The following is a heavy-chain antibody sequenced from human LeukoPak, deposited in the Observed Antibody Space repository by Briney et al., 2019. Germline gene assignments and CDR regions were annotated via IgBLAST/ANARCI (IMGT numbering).Heavy chain of an antibody. Sequence: GGSLRLSCAASRFPFSNFAMNWVRQAPGKGLEWVSTISGSGGSTYYADSVKGRFTISRDNSKNTLYLQMNSLRAEDTAVYYCAKMVHTEQWLVPFDYWGQGTLVTVSS. CDR1: RFPFSNFA. J-gene: IGHJ4*02. D-gene: IGHD6-19*01. CDR3: AKMVHTEQWLVPFDY. CDR2: ISGSGGST. V-gene: IGHV3-23*01.